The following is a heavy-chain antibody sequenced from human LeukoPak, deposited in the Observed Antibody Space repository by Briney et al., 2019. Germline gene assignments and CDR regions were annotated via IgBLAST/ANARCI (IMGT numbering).Heavy chain of an antibody. CDR3: VRDGANWEEPNDAFDI. CDR1: GASITYCY. D-gene: IGHD1-26*01. V-gene: IGHV4-4*07. CDR2: LYTTGST. Sequence: SETLSLTCTVSGASITYCYWSWVRQPAGKRLEWIGRLYTTGSTNYNPSLKSRVTMSVDSSKNQFSLTLTSVTDTETAVYYCVRDGANWEEPNDAFDIWGQGTMVTVSS. J-gene: IGHJ3*02.